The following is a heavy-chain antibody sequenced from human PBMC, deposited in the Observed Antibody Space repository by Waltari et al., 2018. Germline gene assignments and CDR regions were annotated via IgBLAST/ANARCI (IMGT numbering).Heavy chain of an antibody. CDR1: GFTVSSNY. Sequence: EVQLVESGGGLIQPGGSLRLSCAASGFTVSSNYMSWVRQAPGKGLEWVSVIYSGGSTDYADSVKGRFTISRDNSKNTLYLQMNSLRAEDTAVYYCARDRGSRSDAFDIWGQGTMVTVSS. V-gene: IGHV3-53*01. CDR2: IYSGGST. D-gene: IGHD5-12*01. CDR3: ARDRGSRSDAFDI. J-gene: IGHJ3*02.